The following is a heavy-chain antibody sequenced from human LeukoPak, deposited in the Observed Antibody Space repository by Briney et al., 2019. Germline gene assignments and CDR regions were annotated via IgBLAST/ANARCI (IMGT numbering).Heavy chain of an antibody. CDR3: ATFLYAGNAGGSVGY. J-gene: IGHJ4*02. CDR2: IYRGGST. D-gene: IGHD4-23*01. V-gene: IGHV3-53*01. Sequence: GGSLRLSCAASGFTVSRNYMSWVRQAPGKGLGWVSVIYRGGSTYYADSVRGRFTISRDSSKNTVFLQMNSLRAEDTALYYCATFLYAGNAGGSVGYWGQGTLVTVSS. CDR1: GFTVSRNY.